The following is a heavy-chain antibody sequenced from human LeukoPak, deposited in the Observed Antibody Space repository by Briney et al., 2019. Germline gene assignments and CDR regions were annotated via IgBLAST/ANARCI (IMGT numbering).Heavy chain of an antibody. D-gene: IGHD3-22*01. CDR3: ARGLGYRPTQGSGYPVYFDY. V-gene: IGHV3-11*01. CDR1: GFTFSDYY. Sequence: GGSLRLSCAASGFTFSDYYTSWIRQAPGKGLEWVSYISSSGSTIYYADSVKGRFTISRDNAKNSLYLQMNSLRAEDTAVYYCARGLGYRPTQGSGYPVYFDYWGQGTLVTVSS. J-gene: IGHJ4*02. CDR2: ISSSGSTI.